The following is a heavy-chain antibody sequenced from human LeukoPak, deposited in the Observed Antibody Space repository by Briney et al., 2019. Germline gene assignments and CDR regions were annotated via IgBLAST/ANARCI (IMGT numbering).Heavy chain of an antibody. Sequence: AETLTLTCTVSGGSLRRYCWTWIRQPPGKGLEWIGYMYYSGSTTYNPSLKSRVTISVDTSKKQLSLKLNSVTAADTAVYYCARGLWPVDYWGQGTLVTVFS. D-gene: IGHD3-16*01. CDR1: GGSLRRYC. J-gene: IGHJ4*02. CDR3: ARGLWPVDY. V-gene: IGHV4-59*01. CDR2: MYYSGST.